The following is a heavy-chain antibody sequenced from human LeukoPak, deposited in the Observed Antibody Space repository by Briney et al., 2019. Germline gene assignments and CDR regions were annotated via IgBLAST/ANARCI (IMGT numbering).Heavy chain of an antibody. D-gene: IGHD3-10*01. CDR1: GGSISSSSYY. CDR2: IYYSGST. Sequence: SETLSLTCTVSGGSISSSSYYWGWIRQPPGKGLEWSGRIYYSGSTYYNPSLKSRVTISVDTSKNHFSLKLSSVTAADTAVYYCARTRYYYNSRSYGAPYYFDYWGQGTLVTVSS. J-gene: IGHJ4*02. V-gene: IGHV4-39*02. CDR3: ARTRYYYNSRSYGAPYYFDY.